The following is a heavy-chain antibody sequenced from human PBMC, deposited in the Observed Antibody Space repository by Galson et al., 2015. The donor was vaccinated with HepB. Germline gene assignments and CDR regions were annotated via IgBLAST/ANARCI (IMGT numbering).Heavy chain of an antibody. V-gene: IGHV1-69*13. D-gene: IGHD3-3*01. J-gene: IGHJ1*01. CDR2: IIPIFGTS. CDR3: ATGSVSALEW. CDR1: GYDFNNYA. Sequence: SVKVSCKASGYDFNNYAMTWVRQAPGQGLECMGGIIPIFGTSNHAQKFHGRVTMTADESTSTAYVVMTSLRSEDTSVYYCATGSVSALEWGGQGTLGTVAA.